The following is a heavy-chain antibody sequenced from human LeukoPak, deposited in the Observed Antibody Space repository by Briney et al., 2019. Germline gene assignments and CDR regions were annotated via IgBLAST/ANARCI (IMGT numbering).Heavy chain of an antibody. D-gene: IGHD6-25*01. CDR2: IHPTVGDT. CDR3: ARYGFSSVWQGGWHAFDI. Sequence: ASVKVSCKVSGYTFTSYYLHWVRQAPGQGLEWMGIIHPTVGDTTYAQKFQGRVTMTRDMSTGTVYMDLSSLRSEDTAVYYCARYGFSSVWQGGWHAFDIWGQGTTVTVSS. CDR1: GYTFTSYY. J-gene: IGHJ3*02. V-gene: IGHV1-46*01.